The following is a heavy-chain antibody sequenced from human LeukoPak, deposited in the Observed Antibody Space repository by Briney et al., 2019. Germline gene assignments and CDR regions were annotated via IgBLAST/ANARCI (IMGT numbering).Heavy chain of an antibody. V-gene: IGHV1-69*05. Sequence: SVKVSCKASGGTFSSYAISWVRQAPGQGLEWMGRIIPIFGTANYAQKFQSRVTMTTDESTSTAYMELSSLRSEDTAVYYCATALDLWFGELFYMDVWGKGTTVTVSS. D-gene: IGHD3-10*01. CDR3: ATALDLWFGELFYMDV. J-gene: IGHJ6*03. CDR1: GGTFSSYA. CDR2: IIPIFGTA.